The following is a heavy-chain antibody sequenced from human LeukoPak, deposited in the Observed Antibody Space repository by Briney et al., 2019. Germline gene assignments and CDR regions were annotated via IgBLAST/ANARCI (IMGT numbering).Heavy chain of an antibody. D-gene: IGHD3-10*01. V-gene: IGHV3-33*01. CDR2: IWYDGSNK. J-gene: IGHJ5*02. CDR1: GFTFSSYG. Sequence: GGSLRLSCAASGFTFSSYGMHWVRQAPGKGLEWVAVIWYDGSNKYYADSVKGRFTISRDNSKNTLYLQMNSLRAEDTAVYYCARDRATYYGSGSYYTNWFDPWGQGTLVTVSS. CDR3: ARDRATYYGSGSYYTNWFDP.